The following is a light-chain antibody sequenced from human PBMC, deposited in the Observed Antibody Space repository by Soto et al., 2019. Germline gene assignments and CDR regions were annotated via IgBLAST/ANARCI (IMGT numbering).Light chain of an antibody. CDR1: QSVRSN. CDR2: GAS. Sequence: EIVMTQSPATLSVSPGDRATLSCRASQSVRSNLAWYQQKPGQAPRLLIYGASTRATGIPARFSGSGSGTEFTLTISSLQSEDFTVYYCQQYKKWPTFGGGTTGDIK. V-gene: IGKV3-15*01. J-gene: IGKJ4*01. CDR3: QQYKKWPT.